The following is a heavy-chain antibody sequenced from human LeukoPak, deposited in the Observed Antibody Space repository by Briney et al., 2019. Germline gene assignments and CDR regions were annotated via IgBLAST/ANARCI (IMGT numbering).Heavy chain of an antibody. D-gene: IGHD2-15*01. CDR2: ISNSGYST. J-gene: IGHJ5*02. V-gene: IGHV3-23*01. CDR1: GFTFSSYA. Sequence: PGGSLRLSCAASGFTFSSYAMSWVRPAPGKLLECLSDISNSGYSTYYADSVKGRFTISRDNSKNTLYLQMNNLRAEDTAVFYCAKRASLVSATPWFDPWGQGTLVTVSS. CDR3: AKRASLVSATPWFDP.